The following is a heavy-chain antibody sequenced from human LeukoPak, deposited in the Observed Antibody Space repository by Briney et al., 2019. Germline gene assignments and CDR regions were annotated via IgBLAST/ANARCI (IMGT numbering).Heavy chain of an antibody. CDR3: AREGMSSSWHDAFDI. CDR1: GYSFTKYG. D-gene: IGHD6-13*01. Sequence: ASVKASCKASGYSFTKYGISWVRQAPGQGLEWMGWISAYKGNTKYAQKYQGRVTMTTDTSTSTVYMELRSLRSDDTALYYCAREGMSSSWHDAFDIWGQGTMVIVSS. CDR2: ISAYKGNT. J-gene: IGHJ3*02. V-gene: IGHV1-18*01.